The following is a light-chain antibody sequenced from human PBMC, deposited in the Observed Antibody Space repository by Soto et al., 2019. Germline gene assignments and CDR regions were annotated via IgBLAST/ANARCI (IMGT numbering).Light chain of an antibody. CDR2: GAS. V-gene: IGKV3-20*01. CDR3: QHFGGTTFT. Sequence: EIVLTQCPGTLSLSPGERATLSCRASQSVSSSYLAWYQQKPGQAPRLLIYGASSRATGIPDRFSGSGSGTHFTLTISRLEPGDFAVYYCQHFGGTTFTFGQGTRLEIK. CDR1: QSVSSSY. J-gene: IGKJ5*01.